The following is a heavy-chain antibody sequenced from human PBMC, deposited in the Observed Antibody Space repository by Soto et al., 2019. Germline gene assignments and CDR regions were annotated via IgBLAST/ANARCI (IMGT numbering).Heavy chain of an antibody. V-gene: IGHV4-39*01. D-gene: IGHD6-19*01. J-gene: IGHJ5*02. CDR2: VFYSGST. Sequence: SETLSLTCTVSGGSISSNDYYWGWIRQPPGKGLEWIGSVFYSGSTYYKPSLKSRVTISVDTYKNQFSLKLTSVTAADTAVYYCASAYSSGWYGDCHRWGQGTLVTVS. CDR3: ASAYSSGWYGDCHR. CDR1: GGSISSNDYY.